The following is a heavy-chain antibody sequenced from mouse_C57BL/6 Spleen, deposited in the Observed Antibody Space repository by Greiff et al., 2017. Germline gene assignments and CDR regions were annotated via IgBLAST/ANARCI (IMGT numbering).Heavy chain of an antibody. CDR2: IDPSDSYT. CDR1: GYTFTSYW. J-gene: IGHJ3*01. V-gene: IGHV1-50*01. Sequence: VQLQQPGAELVEPGASVKLSCKASGYTFTSYWMQWVKQRPGQGLEWIGEIDPSDSYTNYNQKFKGKATLTVDTSSSTAYMQLSSLTSEDSAVYYCARRDSNYDYWGQGTLVTVSA. D-gene: IGHD2-5*01. CDR3: ARRDSNYDY.